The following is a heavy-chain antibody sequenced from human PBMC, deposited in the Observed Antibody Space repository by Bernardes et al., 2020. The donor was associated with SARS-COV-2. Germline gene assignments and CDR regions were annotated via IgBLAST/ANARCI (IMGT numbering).Heavy chain of an antibody. D-gene: IGHD3-10*01. CDR1: GGSISSNDYD. CDR3: ATASRGAVDY. Sequence: SETLSLTCTVSGGSISSNDYDWGWVRQPKGKGLEYIGDIYNTGSTYYNPSLEGRLTISVDTSKNQFSLNLRSVTATDTAVYFCATASRGAVDYWGQGTLVTVSA. J-gene: IGHJ4*02. V-gene: IGHV4-39*01. CDR2: IYNTGST.